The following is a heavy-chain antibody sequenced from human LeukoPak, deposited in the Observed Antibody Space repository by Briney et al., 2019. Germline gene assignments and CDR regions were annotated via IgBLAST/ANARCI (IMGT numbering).Heavy chain of an antibody. D-gene: IGHD1-1*01. Sequence: GGSLRLSCAASGFTVSSNYMSWVRQAPGKGLEWVSVIYNGGSTYYADSVKGRFTISRDNSKNTLYLQMNSLRAEDTAVYYCARVLEDWYYLDYWGQGTLVTVSS. V-gene: IGHV3-53*01. CDR2: IYNGGST. CDR3: ARVLEDWYYLDY. CDR1: GFTVSSNY. J-gene: IGHJ4*02.